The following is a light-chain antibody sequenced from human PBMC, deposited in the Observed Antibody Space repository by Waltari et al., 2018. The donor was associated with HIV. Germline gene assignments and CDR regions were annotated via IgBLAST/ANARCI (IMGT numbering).Light chain of an antibody. CDR3: ATWDISLSAVV. J-gene: IGLJ2*01. CDR2: RDN. V-gene: IGLV10-54*04. Sequence: QAGLTQPPSVSKGMRQTDTLTCTGNSNNVGNQGAAWLQQHQGHPPKLLSYRDNKRPSGISERFSAARAGNTASLTITGVQPEDEADYFCATWDISLSAVVFGGGTTLTVL. CDR1: SNNVGNQG.